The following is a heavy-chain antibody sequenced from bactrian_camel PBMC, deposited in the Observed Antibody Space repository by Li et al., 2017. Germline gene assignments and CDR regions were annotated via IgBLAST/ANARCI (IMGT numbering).Heavy chain of an antibody. CDR3: AFEIQPRVGGLDYSQGAPMAPLCPTQGY. CDR2: IYIGSGSNAT. Sequence: HVQLVESGGGSVQAGGSLRLSCVVSGSIDNHACMAWFRQAPGKEREGVAAIYIGSGSNATFYADSVKGRFIISRDKGKNTLYLQMNSLKFEDAAMYYCAFEIQPRVGGLDYSQGAPMAPLCPTQGYWGQGTQVTVS. D-gene: IGHD7*01. CDR1: GSIDNHAC. J-gene: IGHJ4*01. V-gene: IGHV3S54*01.